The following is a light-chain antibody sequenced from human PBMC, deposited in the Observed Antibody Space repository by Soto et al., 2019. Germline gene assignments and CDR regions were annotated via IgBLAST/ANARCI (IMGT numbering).Light chain of an antibody. CDR2: DND. J-gene: IGLJ2*01. CDR3: GTWDSSLSNVL. Sequence: QSVLTQPPSVSAAPGQKVTIPCSGSSSNIGSYHVSWYQQLPGTAPKLLLYDNDQRPSGIPDRFSGSKSGTSATLDITGLQTGDEADYYCGTWDSSLSNVLFGGGTKVTVL. V-gene: IGLV1-51*01. CDR1: SSNIGSYH.